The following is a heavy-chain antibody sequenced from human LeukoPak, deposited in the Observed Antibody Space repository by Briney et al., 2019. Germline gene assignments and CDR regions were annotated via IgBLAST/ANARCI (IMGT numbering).Heavy chain of an antibody. Sequence: SETLSLTCAVYVVSLRCYYWGWIRQTPAKGLEWIGEINHSGSTNYNPSLKRRVTISVDTSKNQFSLKLSSVTAADTAVYYCARGSYYYGMDVWGQGTTVTVSS. CDR1: VVSLRCYY. CDR2: INHSGST. CDR3: ARGSYYYGMDV. V-gene: IGHV4-34*01. J-gene: IGHJ6*02.